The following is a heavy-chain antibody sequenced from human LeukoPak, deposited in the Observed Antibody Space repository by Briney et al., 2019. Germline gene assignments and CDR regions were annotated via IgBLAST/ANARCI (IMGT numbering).Heavy chain of an antibody. Sequence: KASETLSLTCAVYGGSFSGCYWSWIRQPPGKGLEWIGEINHSGSTNYNPSLKSRVTISVDTSKNQFSLKLSSVTAADTAVYYCARGLGAAMVSWGQGTLVTVSS. J-gene: IGHJ4*02. CDR1: GGSFSGCY. V-gene: IGHV4-34*01. CDR3: ARGLGAAMVS. D-gene: IGHD5-18*01. CDR2: INHSGST.